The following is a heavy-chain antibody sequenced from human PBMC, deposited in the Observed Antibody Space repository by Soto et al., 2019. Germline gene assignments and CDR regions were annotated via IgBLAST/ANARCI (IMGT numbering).Heavy chain of an antibody. CDR3: ARPAEICVSTSCYAYYYGMDV. V-gene: IGHV3-33*01. CDR2: IWYDGSNK. D-gene: IGHD2-2*01. J-gene: IGHJ6*02. CDR1: GFTFRNYG. Sequence: QVQLVESGGGVVQPGRSLRLSCAASGFTFRNYGMHWVRQAPGKGLEWVAVIWYDGSNKYYADSVKGRFTISRDNSKNMLYLQMNSLRAEDTAVYYCARPAEICVSTSCYAYYYGMDVWDQGTTVTVPS.